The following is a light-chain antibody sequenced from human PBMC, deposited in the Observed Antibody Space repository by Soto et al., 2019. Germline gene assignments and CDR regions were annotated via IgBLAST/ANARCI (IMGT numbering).Light chain of an antibody. V-gene: IGKV3-20*01. J-gene: IGKJ1*01. CDR2: GAS. CDR1: QSVGSSY. CDR3: QLHGSSPPWI. Sequence: VLTQSPGTLSLSPGDRATLSCRISQSVGSSYFAWYQQKPGQAPRLLIYGASTRATGIPDRFSGSESGTEFTLTISSLEPEDVGMYYCQLHGSSPPWIFGQGTKVDIK.